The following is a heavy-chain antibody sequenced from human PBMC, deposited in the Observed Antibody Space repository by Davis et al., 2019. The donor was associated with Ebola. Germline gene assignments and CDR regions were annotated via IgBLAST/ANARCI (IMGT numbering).Heavy chain of an antibody. CDR1: GGSISSSSYY. CDR3: ARVVVELGYNWFDP. CDR2: IEYSGST. Sequence: PSETLSLTCTVSGGSISSSSYYWGWIRQPPGKGREWIGSIEYSGSTYYNPSLKSRVTISVDTSKNQFSLKLSSVTAADTAVYYCARVVVELGYNWFDPWGQGTLVTVSS. V-gene: IGHV4-39*07. D-gene: IGHD2-21*01. J-gene: IGHJ5*02.